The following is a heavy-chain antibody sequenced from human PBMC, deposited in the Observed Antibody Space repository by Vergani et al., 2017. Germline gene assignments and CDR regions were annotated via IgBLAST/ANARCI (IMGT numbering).Heavy chain of an antibody. CDR1: GYSFNNYA. J-gene: IGHJ4*02. Sequence: QEQLVQSGSELKKPGASVKVSCKASGYSFNNYAINWVRQAPGQGLEWMGWINPTTGNPTYARAFKGRFVFSLDTSISTAYLQIGSLKAEDTAVYFCARAKRGRLAVGATDSWGQGTLLTVSS. CDR3: ARAKRGRLAVGATDS. CDR2: INPTTGNP. D-gene: IGHD6-19*01. V-gene: IGHV7-4-1*01.